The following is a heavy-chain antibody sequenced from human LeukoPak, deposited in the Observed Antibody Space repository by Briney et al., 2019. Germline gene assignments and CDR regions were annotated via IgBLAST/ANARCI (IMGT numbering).Heavy chain of an antibody. D-gene: IGHD2-2*01. J-gene: IGHJ4*02. CDR1: GGSISSSNW. V-gene: IGHV4-4*02. CDR3: ARDPTKGYCSSTSCYEDY. CDR2: IYHSGST. Sequence: PSGTLSLTCAVSGGSISSSNWWSWVRQPPGKGLEWIGEIYHSGSTNYNPSLKSRVTISVDKSKNQFSLKLTSVTAADTAVYYCARDPTKGYCSSTSCYEDYWGQGTPVTVSS.